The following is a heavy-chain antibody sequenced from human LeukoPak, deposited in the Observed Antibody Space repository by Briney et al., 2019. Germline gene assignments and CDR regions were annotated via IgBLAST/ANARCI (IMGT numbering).Heavy chain of an antibody. CDR3: ARVPYADFWSGGFDH. Sequence: PGGSLRLSCAASGFTFDDYTMHWVRQPPGKGLEWVSLVSQDGSAIYYADSVKGRFTISRDNRKDSLHLQMNSLRTEDTALYYCARVPYADFWSGGFDHWGQGTQVTVSS. CDR1: GFTFDDYT. V-gene: IGHV3-43*01. J-gene: IGHJ4*02. D-gene: IGHD3-3*01. CDR2: VSQDGSAI.